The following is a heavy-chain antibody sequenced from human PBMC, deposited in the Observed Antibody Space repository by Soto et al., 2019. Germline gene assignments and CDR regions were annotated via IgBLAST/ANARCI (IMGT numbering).Heavy chain of an antibody. CDR2: ISGSGGST. J-gene: IGHJ3*02. V-gene: IGHV3-23*01. CDR1: GFTFSSYA. CDR3: AKVDVDIVATIHDAFDI. D-gene: IGHD5-12*01. Sequence: EVQLLESGGGLVQPGGSLRLSCAASGFTFSSYAMSWVRQAPGKGLEWDSAISGSGGSTYYADSVKGRFTISRDNSKNTLYLQMNSLRAEDTAVYYCAKVDVDIVATIHDAFDIWGQGTMVTVSS.